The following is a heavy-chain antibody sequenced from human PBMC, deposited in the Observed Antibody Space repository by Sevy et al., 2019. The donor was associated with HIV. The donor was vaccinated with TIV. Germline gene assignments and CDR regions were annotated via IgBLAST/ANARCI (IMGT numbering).Heavy chain of an antibody. J-gene: IGHJ5*02. Sequence: EGSLRLSCAASGFTFSSYWMHWVRQAPGKGLVWVSRINSDGSSTSYADSVKGRFTISRDNAKNTLYLQMNSLRAEDTAVYYCARGGSSGWYSAYNWFDPWGQGTLVTVSS. V-gene: IGHV3-74*01. CDR3: ARGGSSGWYSAYNWFDP. CDR2: INSDGSST. D-gene: IGHD6-19*01. CDR1: GFTFSSYW.